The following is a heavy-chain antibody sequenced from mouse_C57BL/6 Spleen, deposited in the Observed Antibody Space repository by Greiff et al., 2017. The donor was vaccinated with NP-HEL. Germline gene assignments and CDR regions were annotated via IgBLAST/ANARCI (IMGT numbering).Heavy chain of an antibody. CDR3: ARPLSNYYGSSYDAMDY. V-gene: IGHV1-53*01. J-gene: IGHJ4*01. CDR2: INPSNGGT. Sequence: QVQLQQPGAELVKPGASVKLSCKASGYTFTSYWMHWVKQRPGQGLEWIGNINPSNGGTNYNEKFKSKATLTVDKSSSTAYMQLSSLTSEDSAVYYCARPLSNYYGSSYDAMDYWGQGTSVTVSS. D-gene: IGHD1-1*01. CDR1: GYTFTSYW.